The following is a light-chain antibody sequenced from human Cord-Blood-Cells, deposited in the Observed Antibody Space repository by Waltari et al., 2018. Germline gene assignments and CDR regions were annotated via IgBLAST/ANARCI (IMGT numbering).Light chain of an antibody. CDR3: MIWHSSAWV. CDR2: YKSDSDK. Sequence: QAVLTQPASLSASPGASASLTCTLRSGLTVATYSIYWYQQNPGSPPQYLLRYKSDSDKQQGSGVPSRFSGSKDASANAGILLISGLQSEDEADYYCMIWHSSAWVFGGGTKLTVL. V-gene: IGLV5-45*01. J-gene: IGLJ3*02. CDR1: SGLTVATYS.